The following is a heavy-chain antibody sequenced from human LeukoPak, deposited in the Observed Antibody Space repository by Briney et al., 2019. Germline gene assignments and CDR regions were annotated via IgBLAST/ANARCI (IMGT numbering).Heavy chain of an antibody. V-gene: IGHV3-23*01. CDR2: ISGSGSGGST. D-gene: IGHD5-24*01. CDR1: GFTFSSYA. Sequence: GGSLRLSCAASGFTFSSYAMSWVRQAPGKGLEWVSNISGSGSGGSTYYADSVKGRFTISRDNSKNTLYLQMNSLRAGDTAVYYCAKSGYNRFDYWGQGTLVTVSS. J-gene: IGHJ4*02. CDR3: AKSGYNRFDY.